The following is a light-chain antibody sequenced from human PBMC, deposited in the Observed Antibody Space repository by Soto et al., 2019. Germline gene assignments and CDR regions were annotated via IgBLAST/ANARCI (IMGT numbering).Light chain of an antibody. CDR2: GAS. CDR1: QSVSSN. CDR3: QQYNNWTPWT. V-gene: IGKV3-15*01. Sequence: EIVMTHSPATLAVSPCERATLSSSASQSVSSNLAWYQQKPGQAPRLLIYGASTRATGIPARFSGSGSGTEFTLTISSLQSEDFAVYYCQQYNNWTPWTFGQGTKVDIK. J-gene: IGKJ1*01.